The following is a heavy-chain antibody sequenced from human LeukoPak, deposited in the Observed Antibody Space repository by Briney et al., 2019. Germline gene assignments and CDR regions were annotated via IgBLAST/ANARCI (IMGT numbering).Heavy chain of an antibody. V-gene: IGHV3-30*03. Sequence: GRSLRLSCAASGFIFSSYGMHWVRQAPGKGLEWVAVISYDGSNKYYADSVKGRFTISRDNSKNTLYLQMNSLRAEDTAVYYCARTYPDAFDIWGQGTMVTVSS. J-gene: IGHJ3*02. D-gene: IGHD2-2*01. CDR2: ISYDGSNK. CDR3: ARTYPDAFDI. CDR1: GFIFSSYG.